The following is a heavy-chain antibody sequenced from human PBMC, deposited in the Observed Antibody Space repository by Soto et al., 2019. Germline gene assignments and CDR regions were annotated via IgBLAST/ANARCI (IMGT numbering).Heavy chain of an antibody. CDR1: GGSISSGGYS. CDR3: ARDQLAARGSRAYYYYYGMDV. CDR2: IHHSGNT. Sequence: SETLSLTCAVSGGSISSGGYSWTWIRQPPGKGLEWIGYIHHSGNTYYNPSLKSRVTISGDRSKNQFTLNLSSVTAADTAVYCCARDQLAARGSRAYYYYYGMDVWGQGTTVTVSS. V-gene: IGHV4-30-2*01. J-gene: IGHJ6*02. D-gene: IGHD6-6*01.